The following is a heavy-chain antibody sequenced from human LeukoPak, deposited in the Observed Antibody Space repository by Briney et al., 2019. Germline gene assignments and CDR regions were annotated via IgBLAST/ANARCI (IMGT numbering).Heavy chain of an antibody. J-gene: IGHJ4*02. CDR3: ARDRDSSSSADY. V-gene: IGHV4-59*12. D-gene: IGHD6-6*01. CDR2: IYYSGST. Sequence: SETLSLTCTVSGGSISSYYWSWIRQPPGKGLEWIGYIYYSGSTNYNPSLKSRVTISVDTSKNQFSLKLSSVTAADTAVYYCARDRDSSSSADYWGQGTLVTVSS. CDR1: GGSISSYY.